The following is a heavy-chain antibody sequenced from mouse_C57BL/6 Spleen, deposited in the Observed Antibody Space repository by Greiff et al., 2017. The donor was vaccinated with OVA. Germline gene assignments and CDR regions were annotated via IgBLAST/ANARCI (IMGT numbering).Heavy chain of an antibody. Sequence: EVNVVESGGGLVQPGGSLSLSCAASGFTFTDYYMSWVRQPPGKALEWLGFIRNKANGYTTEYSASVKGRFTISRDNSQSILYLQMNALRAEDSATYDCARYPVLDYYAMDYWGQGTSVTVSS. V-gene: IGHV7-3*01. CDR1: GFTFTDYY. CDR3: ARYPVLDYYAMDY. CDR2: IRNKANGYTT. J-gene: IGHJ4*01. D-gene: IGHD1-1*01.